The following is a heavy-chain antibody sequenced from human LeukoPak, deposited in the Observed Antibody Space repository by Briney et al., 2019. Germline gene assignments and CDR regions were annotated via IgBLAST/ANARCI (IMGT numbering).Heavy chain of an antibody. D-gene: IGHD3-22*01. V-gene: IGHV4-4*07. CDR1: GGSISSYY. J-gene: IGHJ5*02. CDR3: AGEPDSSVYYGHGFAP. Sequence: SETLSLTCTVSGGSISSYYWSWIRQPAGKGLEWIGRIYTSGSTNYNPSLKSRVTMSVDTSKNQFSLKLSSVTAADTAVYYCAGEPDSSVYYGHGFAPGGQETLATVP. CDR2: IYTSGST.